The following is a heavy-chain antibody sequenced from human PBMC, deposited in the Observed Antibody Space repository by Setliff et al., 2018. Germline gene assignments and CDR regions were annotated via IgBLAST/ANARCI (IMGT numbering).Heavy chain of an antibody. V-gene: IGHV1-18*01. D-gene: IGHD2-2*01. CDR2: NSA. Sequence: ASVKVSCKTSGYTFTNYGINWVRQAPGQGLEWMGWNSAYAQKFQGRVTMTTDTPTSTAYMELRSLRTDDTAVYYCARGPPDFVVVPAAAKFDYWGQGTLVTVAS. CDR1: GYTFTNYG. CDR3: ARGPPDFVVVPAAAKFDY. J-gene: IGHJ4*02.